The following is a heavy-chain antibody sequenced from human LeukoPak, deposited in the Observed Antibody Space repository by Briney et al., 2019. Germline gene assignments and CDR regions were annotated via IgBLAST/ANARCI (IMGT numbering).Heavy chain of an antibody. CDR2: IYSGGST. CDR1: GFTVSSNY. CDR3: ARDYEPSRLRYAFDI. V-gene: IGHV3-53*01. Sequence: PGGSLRLSCAASGFTVSSNYMSWVRQAPGKGLEWVSVIYSGGSTYYADSVKGRFTISRDNSKNTLYLQMNSLRAEDTAVYYCARDYEPSRLRYAFDIWGQGTMVTVSS. D-gene: IGHD6-25*01. J-gene: IGHJ3*02.